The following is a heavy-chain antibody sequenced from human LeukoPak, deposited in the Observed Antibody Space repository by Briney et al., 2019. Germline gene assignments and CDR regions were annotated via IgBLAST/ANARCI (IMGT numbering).Heavy chain of an antibody. D-gene: IGHD5-12*01. Sequence: SETLSLTCAVSGGSISSGGYSWSWIRQPPGKGLEWIGYIYHSGSTYYNPSLKSRVTISVDRSKNQFSLKLSSVTAADTAVYYCARESGYSGYDLRRVDGYWGQGTLVTVSS. CDR2: IYHSGST. V-gene: IGHV4-30-2*01. CDR3: ARESGYSGYDLRRVDGY. J-gene: IGHJ4*02. CDR1: GGSISSGGYS.